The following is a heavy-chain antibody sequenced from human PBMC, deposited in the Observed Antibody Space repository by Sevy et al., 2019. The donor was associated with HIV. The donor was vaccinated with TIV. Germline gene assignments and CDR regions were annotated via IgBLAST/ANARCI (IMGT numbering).Heavy chain of an antibody. J-gene: IGHJ4*02. Sequence: SGPTLVKPTQTLTLTCTFSGFSFSTSGVGVGWIRQPPGKALEWLALIYWDDDKRYSPSLKSRLTITKDTSKDQVVLKMANMDPVDTGTYYCAHRRSKGITITEFDYLGQGTLVTVSS. V-gene: IGHV2-5*02. CDR2: IYWDDDK. CDR3: AHRRSKGITITEFDY. CDR1: GFSFSTSGVG. D-gene: IGHD3-9*01.